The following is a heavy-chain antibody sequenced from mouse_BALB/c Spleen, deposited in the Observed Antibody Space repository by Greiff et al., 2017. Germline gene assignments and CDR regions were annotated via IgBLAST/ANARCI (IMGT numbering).Heavy chain of an antibody. CDR1: GFTFSDFY. CDR3: ARGYDLGMDY. Sequence: EVKVVESGGGLVQPGGSLRLSCATSGFTFSDFYMEWVRQPPGKRLEWIAASRNKANDYTTEYSASVKGRFIVSRDTSQSILYLQMNAMRAEDTAIYYCARGYDLGMDYWGQGTSVTVSS. V-gene: IGHV7-1*02. J-gene: IGHJ4*01. D-gene: IGHD2-4*01. CDR2: SRNKANDYTT.